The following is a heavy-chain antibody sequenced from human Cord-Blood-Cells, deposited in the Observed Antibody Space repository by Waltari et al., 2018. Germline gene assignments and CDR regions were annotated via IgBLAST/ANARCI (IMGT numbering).Heavy chain of an antibody. J-gene: IGHJ5*02. CDR3: ARGWWSQGFDP. CDR2: INHSGST. D-gene: IGHD2-15*01. V-gene: IGHV4-34*01. Sequence: QVQLQQWGAGLLKPSETLSLTCAVYGGSFSGYYWSWIRQPPGKGLEWIGEINHSGSTNYKPSLKSRVTISVDTSKNQFSLKLSSVTAADTAVYYCARGWWSQGFDPWGQGTLVTVSS. CDR1: GGSFSGYY.